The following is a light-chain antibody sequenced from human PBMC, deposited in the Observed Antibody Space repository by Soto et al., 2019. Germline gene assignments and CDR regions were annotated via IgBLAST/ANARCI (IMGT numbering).Light chain of an antibody. CDR1: QSVSTN. J-gene: IGKJ1*01. V-gene: IGKV3-15*01. CDR3: QQYNNWPPRT. CDR2: GTS. Sequence: ETVMTQSPATLSVSPGERATLSCRASQSVSTNLAWYQQKPGQPPRLLIYGTSTRATGIPARFSGSGSGTEFTLTISSLQSEDFAVYYCQQYNNWPPRTFGQGTKVEIK.